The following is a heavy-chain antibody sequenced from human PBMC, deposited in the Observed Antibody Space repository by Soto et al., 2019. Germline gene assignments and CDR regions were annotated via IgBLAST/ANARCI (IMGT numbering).Heavy chain of an antibody. CDR2: ISGSGGST. D-gene: IGHD3-3*01. CDR1: GFTFSSYA. CDR3: ASSITIFGVVIRRYYFDY. J-gene: IGHJ4*02. Sequence: GGSLRLSCAASGFTFSSYAMSWVRQAPGKGLEWVSAISGSGGSTYYADSVKGRFTISRDNSKNTLYLQMNSLRAEDTAVYYCASSITIFGVVIRRYYFDYWGQGTLVTVSS. V-gene: IGHV3-23*01.